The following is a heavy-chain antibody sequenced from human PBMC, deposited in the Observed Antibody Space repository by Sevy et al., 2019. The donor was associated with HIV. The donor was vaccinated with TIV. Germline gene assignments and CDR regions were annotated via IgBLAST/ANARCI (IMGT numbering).Heavy chain of an antibody. CDR3: ARGLAALPGYYYGMDV. CDR2: IWYDGSKK. D-gene: IGHD6-6*01. J-gene: IGHJ6*02. CDR1: GFTFSSYG. Sequence: GGSLRLSCAASGFTFSSYGMHWVRQTPGKGLEWMGVIWYDGSKKNYGDSVKGRFTISRDNSKNTLYLQMNSLRAEDTAVYHCARGLAALPGYYYGMDVWGQGTTVTVSS. V-gene: IGHV3-33*01.